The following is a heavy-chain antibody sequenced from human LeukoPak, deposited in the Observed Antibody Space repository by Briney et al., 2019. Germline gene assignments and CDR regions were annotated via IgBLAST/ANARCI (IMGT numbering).Heavy chain of an antibody. Sequence: PGRSLRLSCAASGFTFSIYAIHWVRQAPGKGLEWVAGISYDGNNEYYADSVKGRFTISRDNSKSKVYLQMNSLRGEDTAVYYCAKDRSTGRYAGFDCWGQGTLVTVSS. D-gene: IGHD6-19*01. CDR3: AKDRSTGRYAGFDC. CDR1: GFTFSIYA. J-gene: IGHJ4*02. CDR2: ISYDGNNE. V-gene: IGHV3-30*18.